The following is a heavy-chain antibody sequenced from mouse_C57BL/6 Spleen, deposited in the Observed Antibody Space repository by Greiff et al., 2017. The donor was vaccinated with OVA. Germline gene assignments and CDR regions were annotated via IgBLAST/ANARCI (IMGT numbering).Heavy chain of an antibody. Sequence: VQLQQSGGGLVKPGGSLKLSCAASGFTFSDYGMHWVRQAPEKGLEWVAYISSGSSTIYYADTVKGRFTISRDNAKNTLFLQMTSLRSEDTAMYYCARRRDGSSYDWYFDVWGTGTTVTVSS. CDR1: GFTFSDYG. J-gene: IGHJ1*03. V-gene: IGHV5-17*01. D-gene: IGHD1-1*01. CDR3: ARRRDGSSYDWYFDV. CDR2: ISSGSSTI.